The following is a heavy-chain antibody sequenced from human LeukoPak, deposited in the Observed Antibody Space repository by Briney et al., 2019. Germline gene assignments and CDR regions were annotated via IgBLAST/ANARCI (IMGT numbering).Heavy chain of an antibody. CDR2: ISSSGNSI. CDR1: GFTFGDYY. CDR3: ARDQVSIAGTGIDY. J-gene: IGHJ4*02. D-gene: IGHD6-13*01. V-gene: IGHV3-11*04. Sequence: GGSLRLSCAASGFTFGDYYMSWIRQAPGKGLEWVSYISSSGNSISYADSVKGRFTISRDNAKNSLFLQMNSLRAEDTAVYYCARDQVSIAGTGIDYWGQGTLVTVSS.